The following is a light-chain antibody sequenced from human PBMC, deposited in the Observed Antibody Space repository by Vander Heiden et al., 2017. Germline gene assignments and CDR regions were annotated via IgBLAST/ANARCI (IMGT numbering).Light chain of an antibody. J-gene: IGKJ2*01. CDR3: QQDNNWPHYT. CDR1: QSVSRN. V-gene: IGKV3-15*01. CDR2: GAS. Sequence: ERVMTQSPAPLSVSPGERATLSCRASQSVSRNLAGDQQKPGLIYGASTRATGIPARLSGSRYGTEFTLTISSRQSEDFAVYYCQQDNNWPHYTFGQGTKMEIK.